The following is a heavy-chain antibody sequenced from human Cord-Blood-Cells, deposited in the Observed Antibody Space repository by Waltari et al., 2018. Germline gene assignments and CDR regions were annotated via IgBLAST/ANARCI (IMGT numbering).Heavy chain of an antibody. Sequence: QVQLQESGPGLVKPSETLSLTCAVSGYSISSGYYWGWIRQPPGKGLEWIGSIYHSGSPYYNPSLKSLVTISVDTSKNQFSLKLSSVTAADTAVYYCARRGSGSGYYFDYWGQGTLVTVSS. CDR1: GYSISSGYY. D-gene: IGHD3-3*01. V-gene: IGHV4-38-2*01. J-gene: IGHJ4*02. CDR3: ARRGSGSGYYFDY. CDR2: IYHSGSP.